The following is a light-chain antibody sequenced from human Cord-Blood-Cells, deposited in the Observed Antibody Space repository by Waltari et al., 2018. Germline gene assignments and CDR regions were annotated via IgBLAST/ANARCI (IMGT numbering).Light chain of an antibody. CDR2: EGS. V-gene: IGLV2-23*01. CDR1: SSDVGSYNL. CDR3: CSYAGSSTLV. J-gene: IGLJ3*02. Sequence: QSALTQPASVSGSPGQSITISCTGTSSDVGSYNLVSWYQQHPGKAPKLMIYEGSKRPSGVSIRFSGSKSGNTASRTIAGLQAEDEADYYCCSYAGSSTLVFGGGTKLTIL.